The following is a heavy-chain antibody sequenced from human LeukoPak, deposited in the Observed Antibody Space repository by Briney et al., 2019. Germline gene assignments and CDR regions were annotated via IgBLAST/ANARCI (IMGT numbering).Heavy chain of an antibody. Sequence: GSLRLSWSASGCNLDDYGMTWVRQAPGKGLEWVSGINWNGGSTGYADSVKGRFTISRDNAKNSLYLQMNSLRAEDTALYYCGRDAWRGYYTSDYWGQGTLVTVSS. CDR1: GCNLDDYG. CDR3: GRDAWRGYYTSDY. V-gene: IGHV3-20*04. CDR2: INWNGGST. D-gene: IGHD3-3*01. J-gene: IGHJ4*02.